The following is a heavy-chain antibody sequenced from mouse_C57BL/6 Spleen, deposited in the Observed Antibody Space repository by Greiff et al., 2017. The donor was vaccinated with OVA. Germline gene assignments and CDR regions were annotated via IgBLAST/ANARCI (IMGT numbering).Heavy chain of an antibody. Sequence: EVKVEESGPGLVKPSQSLSLTCSVTGYSITSGYYWNWIRQFPGNKLEWMGYISYDGSNNYNPSLKNRTSITRDTSKNQFFLKLNSVTTEDTATYYCARDEYYGSSEAYWGQGTLVTVSA. J-gene: IGHJ3*01. D-gene: IGHD1-1*01. V-gene: IGHV3-6*01. CDR1: GYSITSGYY. CDR2: ISYDGSN. CDR3: ARDEYYGSSEAY.